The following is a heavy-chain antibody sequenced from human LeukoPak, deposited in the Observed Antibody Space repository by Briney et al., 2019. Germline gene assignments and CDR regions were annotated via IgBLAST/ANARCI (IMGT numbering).Heavy chain of an antibody. CDR3: ASDRIVVAGTGGY. D-gene: IGHD6-19*01. CDR2: ISSSSSYI. Sequence: GGSLRLSCAASGFTFSSYSMNWVRQAPGKGLEWVSSISSSSSYIYYADSVKGRFTISRDNAKNSLYLQMNSLRAEDTAVYYCASDRIVVAGTGGYWGQGTLVTVSS. V-gene: IGHV3-21*01. CDR1: GFTFSSYS. J-gene: IGHJ4*02.